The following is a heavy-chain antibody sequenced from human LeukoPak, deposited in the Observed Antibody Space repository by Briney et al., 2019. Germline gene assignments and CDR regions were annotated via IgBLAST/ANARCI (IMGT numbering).Heavy chain of an antibody. CDR1: GFTFSSYA. CDR2: ISGSGGST. J-gene: IGHJ4*02. CDR3: AKEALLGRWLQLVYFDY. V-gene: IGHV3-23*01. D-gene: IGHD5-24*01. Sequence: PGGSLRLSCAASGFTFSSYAMGWVRQAPGRGLEWVSSISGSGGSTYYADSVKGRFTISRDNSKNTLYLQMNSLRAEDTAVYYCAKEALLGRWLQLVYFDYWGQGTLVTVSS.